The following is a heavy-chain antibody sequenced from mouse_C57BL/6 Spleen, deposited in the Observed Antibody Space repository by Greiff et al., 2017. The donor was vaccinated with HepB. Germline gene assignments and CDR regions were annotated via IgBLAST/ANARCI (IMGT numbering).Heavy chain of an antibody. CDR2: ISSGSSTI. V-gene: IGHV5-17*01. D-gene: IGHD1-1*01. CDR3: ARDGSSFREAWFAY. CDR1: GFTFSDYG. J-gene: IGHJ3*01. Sequence: EVNVVESGGGLVKPGGSLKLSCAASGFTFSDYGMHWVRQAPEKGLEWVAYISSGSSTIYYADTVKGRFTISRDNAKNTLFLQMTSLRSEDTAMYYCARDGSSFREAWFAYWGQGTLVTVSA.